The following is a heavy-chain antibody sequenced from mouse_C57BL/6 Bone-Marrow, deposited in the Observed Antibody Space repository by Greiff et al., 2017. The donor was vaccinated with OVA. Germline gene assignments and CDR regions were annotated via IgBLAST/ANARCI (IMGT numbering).Heavy chain of an antibody. D-gene: IGHD3-2*02. V-gene: IGHV1-55*01. CDR1: GYTFTSYW. CDR2: IYPGSGST. CDR3: ARGHSSGYSDFDY. J-gene: IGHJ2*01. Sequence: QVQLQQSGAELVKPGASVKMSCKASGYTFTSYWITWVKQRPGQGLAWIGDIYPGSGSTNYNEKFKSKATLTVDTSSSPAYMQLSSLTSEDSAVYYCARGHSSGYSDFDYWGQGTTLTVSS.